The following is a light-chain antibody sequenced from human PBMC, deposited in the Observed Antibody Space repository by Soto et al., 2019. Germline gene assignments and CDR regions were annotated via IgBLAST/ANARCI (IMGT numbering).Light chain of an antibody. V-gene: IGKV1-13*02. CDR3: LQHNSYPRT. CDR1: QGISSA. Sequence: AIQFTPSPSSPSASVGDRITIPLPASQGISSALAWYQQKPGKAPKLLIYDASSLQTGVPSRFSGSGSGTEFTLTISSLQPDDFATYYCLQHNSYPRTFGQGTKVDIK. J-gene: IGKJ1*01. CDR2: DAS.